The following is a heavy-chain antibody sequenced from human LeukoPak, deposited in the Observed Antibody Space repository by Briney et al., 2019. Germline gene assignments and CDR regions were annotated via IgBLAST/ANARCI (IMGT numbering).Heavy chain of an antibody. D-gene: IGHD5-18*01. CDR1: GFTLGSHD. CDR2: VSSGFHA. CDR3: VREARGYHYTYFDY. Sequence: GGSLRLSCTASGFTLGSHDMHWVRQIPGQGLEWVAAVSSGFHAFFADSVQGRFAVAREDARDSLYLQMNSLRAGDTAVYYCVREARGYHYTYFDYWGQGTLVTVSS. J-gene: IGHJ4*02. V-gene: IGHV3-13*01.